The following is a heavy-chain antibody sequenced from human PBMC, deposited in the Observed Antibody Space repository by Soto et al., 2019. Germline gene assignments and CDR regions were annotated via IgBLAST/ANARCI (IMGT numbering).Heavy chain of an antibody. CDR1: GFTFSSYE. Sequence: GGSLRLSCAASGFTFSSYEMNWVRQAPGKGLEWLSYISGSGTIILYADSVKGRFTISRDNAKNSLYLQMNSLRVEDTAVYYCARDSDFWTDLYRSDAFDLWGQGTMVTVSS. V-gene: IGHV3-48*03. CDR3: ARDSDFWTDLYRSDAFDL. J-gene: IGHJ3*01. D-gene: IGHD3-3*01. CDR2: ISGSGTII.